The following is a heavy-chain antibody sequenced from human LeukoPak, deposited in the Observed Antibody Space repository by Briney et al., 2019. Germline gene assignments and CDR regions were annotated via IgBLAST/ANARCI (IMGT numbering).Heavy chain of an antibody. CDR1: GFTFSSYA. CDR3: AKDGYYYGSGSYSPFDY. D-gene: IGHD3-10*01. J-gene: IGHJ4*02. Sequence: PGGSLRLSCAASGFTFSSYAMSWVRQAPGKGLEWVSAISGSGGSTYYADSVKGRFTISRDNSKNTQYLQMNSLRAEDTAVYYCAKDGYYYGSGSYSPFDYWGQGTLVTVSS. CDR2: ISGSGGST. V-gene: IGHV3-23*01.